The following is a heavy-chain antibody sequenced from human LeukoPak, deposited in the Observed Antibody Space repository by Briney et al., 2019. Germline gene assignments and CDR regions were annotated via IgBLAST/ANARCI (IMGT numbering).Heavy chain of an antibody. V-gene: IGHV3-30*03. CDR2: ISYDGSNK. Sequence: GGSLRLSCAASGFTFSSYGMHWVRQAPGKGLEWVAVISYDGSNKYYADSVKGRFTISRDNSKNTLYLQMNSLRAEDTAVYYCARVTGYMTEDYFDYWGQGTLITVSS. D-gene: IGHD6-13*01. CDR1: GFTFSSYG. J-gene: IGHJ4*02. CDR3: ARVTGYMTEDYFDY.